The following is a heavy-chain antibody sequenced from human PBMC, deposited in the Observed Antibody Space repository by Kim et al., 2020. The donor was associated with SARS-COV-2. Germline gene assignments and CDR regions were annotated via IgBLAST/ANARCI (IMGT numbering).Heavy chain of an antibody. V-gene: IGHV3-53*01. CDR3: ARGNLGGWYFDF. CDR1: GFAAGDHL. CDR2: INSGGFT. J-gene: IGHJ4*02. D-gene: IGHD6-19*01. Sequence: GGSLRLSCAASGFAAGDHLMSWVRQAPGKGLEWVSVINSGGFTDHADSVKGRFTISRDNSKNTVYLQMDSVRVEDTAVYYCARGNLGGWYFDFWGQGTLVTVSS.